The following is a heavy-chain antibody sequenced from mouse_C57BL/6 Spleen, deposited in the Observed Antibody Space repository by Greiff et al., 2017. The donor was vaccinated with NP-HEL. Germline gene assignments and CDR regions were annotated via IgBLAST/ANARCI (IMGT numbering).Heavy chain of an antibody. Sequence: QVQLQQPGAELVKPGASVKLSCKASGYTFTSYWMHWVKQRPGQGLEWIGMIHPNSGSTNYNEKFKSKATLTVDKSSSTADMQLSSLTSEDAAVYYCAPHITTVAPYWGQGTTLTVSS. J-gene: IGHJ2*01. V-gene: IGHV1-64*01. CDR1: GYTFTSYW. D-gene: IGHD1-1*01. CDR3: APHITTVAPY. CDR2: IHPNSGST.